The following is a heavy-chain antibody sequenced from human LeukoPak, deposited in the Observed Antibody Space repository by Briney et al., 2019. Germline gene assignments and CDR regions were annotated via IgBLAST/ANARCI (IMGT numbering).Heavy chain of an antibody. D-gene: IGHD3-22*01. CDR1: GFTFISHA. CDR3: ARPPLDYYDSSGYFQGAFDI. V-gene: IGHV3-23*01. J-gene: IGHJ3*02. CDR2: ISGSGGNT. Sequence: GGSLRLSCAASGFTFISHAMSWVRQAPGKGLEWVSTISGSGGNTFYADSVKGRFTISRDNAKNSLYLQMNSLRAEDTAVYYCARPPLDYYDSSGYFQGAFDIWGQGTMVTVSS.